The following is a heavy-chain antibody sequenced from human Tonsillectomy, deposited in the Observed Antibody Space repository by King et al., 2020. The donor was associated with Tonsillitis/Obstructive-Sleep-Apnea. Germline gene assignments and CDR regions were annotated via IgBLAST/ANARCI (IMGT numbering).Heavy chain of an antibody. CDR3: AREIGSSGWYPHFDY. Sequence: VQLVESGGGVVQPGRSLRLSCAASGFTFSTYAMHWVRQAPGKGLEWVVVISYDGSNKYYADSVKGRFTISRDNSKYTLYLQMNSLRAEDTAVYYCAREIGSSGWYPHFDYWGQGTLVTVSS. J-gene: IGHJ4*02. CDR2: ISYDGSNK. V-gene: IGHV3-30*04. CDR1: GFTFSTYA. D-gene: IGHD6-19*01.